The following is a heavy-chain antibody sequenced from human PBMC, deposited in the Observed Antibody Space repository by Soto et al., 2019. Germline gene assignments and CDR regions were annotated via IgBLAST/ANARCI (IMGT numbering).Heavy chain of an antibody. CDR1: GFTFSSYA. J-gene: IGHJ4*02. CDR3: AKVRPGGTAMVSGYLDY. CDR2: ISGSGGST. Sequence: GSLRLSCAASGFTFSSYAMSWVRQAPGKGLEWVSAISGSGGSTYYADSVKGRFTISRDNSKNTLYLQMNSLRAEDTAVYYCAKVRPGGTAMVSGYLDYWGQGTLVTVSS. V-gene: IGHV3-23*01. D-gene: IGHD5-18*01.